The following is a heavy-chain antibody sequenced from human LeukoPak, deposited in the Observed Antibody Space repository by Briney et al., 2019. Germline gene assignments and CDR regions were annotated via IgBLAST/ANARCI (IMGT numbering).Heavy chain of an antibody. CDR1: GFIFSSYA. CDR2: ISGGEGIT. Sequence: PGGSLRLSCAASGFIFSSYAMNWVRQAPGEGLQWVSTISGGEGITYYADSVKGRFTISRDNAKNTLYLQVNSLRAEDTAVYYCARNWNGADYWGQGTLLTVSS. D-gene: IGHD1-1*01. V-gene: IGHV3-23*01. CDR3: ARNWNGADY. J-gene: IGHJ4*02.